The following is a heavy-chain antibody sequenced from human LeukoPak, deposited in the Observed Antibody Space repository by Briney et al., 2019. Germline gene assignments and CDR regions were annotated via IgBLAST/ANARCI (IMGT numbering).Heavy chain of an antibody. CDR1: GDSISSNSAH. J-gene: IGHJ4*02. CDR2: IYYSGST. CDR3: ARESGHSSSWYDY. V-gene: IGHV4-61*01. D-gene: IGHD6-13*01. Sequence: SETLSLTCTVPGDSISSNSAHWGWIRQPPGKGLEWIGYIYYSGSTNYNPSLKSRVTISVDASKNQFSLKLSSVTAADTAVYYCARESGHSSSWYDYWGQGTLVTVSS.